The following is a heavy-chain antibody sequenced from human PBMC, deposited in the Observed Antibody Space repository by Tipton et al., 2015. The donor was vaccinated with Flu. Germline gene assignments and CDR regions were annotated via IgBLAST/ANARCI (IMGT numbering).Heavy chain of an antibody. D-gene: IGHD6-19*01. CDR1: GGSITNHY. CDR2: VYVSGNT. CDR3: ARDRSAWFDS. V-gene: IGHV4-4*07. Sequence: LRLSCNVSGGSITNHYWSWIRQPAGKGLEWIGRVYVSGNTAYNPSLQSRVTMSLDRSESQFSLKLTSVTAADTAVYYCARDRSAWFDSWGQGTLVTVSS. J-gene: IGHJ5*01.